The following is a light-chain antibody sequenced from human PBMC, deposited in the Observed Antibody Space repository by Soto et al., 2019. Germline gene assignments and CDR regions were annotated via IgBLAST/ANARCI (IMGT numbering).Light chain of an antibody. CDR3: QQSWT. CDR1: QSISSW. V-gene: IGKV1-5*03. J-gene: IGKJ1*01. Sequence: DIQMTQSPSTLSASVGDRVTITCRASQSISSWLAWYQQKPGKAPKLLIYKASSLESGVPSRFSGSGSGTEFTLPISSLQPHDFATYYCQQSWTFGQGTKVEIK. CDR2: KAS.